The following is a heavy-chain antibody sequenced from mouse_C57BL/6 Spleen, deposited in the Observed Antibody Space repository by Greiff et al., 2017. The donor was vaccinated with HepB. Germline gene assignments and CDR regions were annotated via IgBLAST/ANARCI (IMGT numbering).Heavy chain of an antibody. CDR2: IYPGDGDT. V-gene: IGHV1-82*01. Sequence: VQLQQSGPELVKPGASVKISCKASGYAFSSSWMNWVKQRPGKGLEWIGRIYPGDGDTNYNGKFKGKATLTADKSSSTAYMQLSSLTSEDSAFYFCARLYYYGSSPYAMDYWGQGTSVTVSS. D-gene: IGHD1-1*01. J-gene: IGHJ4*01. CDR3: ARLYYYGSSPYAMDY. CDR1: GYAFSSSW.